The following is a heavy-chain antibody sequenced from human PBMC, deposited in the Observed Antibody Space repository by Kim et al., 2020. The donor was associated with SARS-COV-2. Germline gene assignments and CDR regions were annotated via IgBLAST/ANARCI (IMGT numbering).Heavy chain of an antibody. J-gene: IGHJ4*02. CDR1: GYTFSGYY. D-gene: IGHD2-21*02. V-gene: IGHV1-2*06. CDR3: YCGGDWHY. Sequence: ASVKVSCKASGYTFSGYYIHWVRQAPGQGLEWMGRISPTSGGANYAQKFQGRVTMTRDTSISTAYMELSSLTSDDTAVYYCYCGGDWHYWGQGALVTVSS. CDR2: ISPTSGGA.